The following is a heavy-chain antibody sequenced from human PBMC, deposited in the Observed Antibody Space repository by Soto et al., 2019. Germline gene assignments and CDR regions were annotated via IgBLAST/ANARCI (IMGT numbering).Heavy chain of an antibody. V-gene: IGHV3-48*02. Sequence: GGSLRLSCAASGFTFSSYSMNWVRQAPGKGLEWVSYISSSSSTIYYADSVKGRFTISRDNAKNSLYLQMNSLRDEDTAVYYCARDANWNYGVDYYYGMDVWGQGTTVTVSS. CDR1: GFTFSSYS. J-gene: IGHJ6*02. CDR3: ARDANWNYGVDYYYGMDV. D-gene: IGHD1-7*01. CDR2: ISSSSSTI.